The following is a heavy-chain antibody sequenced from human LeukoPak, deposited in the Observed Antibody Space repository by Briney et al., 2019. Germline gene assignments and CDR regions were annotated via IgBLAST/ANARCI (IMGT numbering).Heavy chain of an antibody. CDR2: ISGSGGST. J-gene: IGHJ1*01. CDR3: TKDSSGWDEYFQH. Sequence: GGSLRLSCAASGFTFSSYAMSWVRQAPGKGLEWVSAISGSGGSTYYADSVKGRFTISRDNSKNTLYLQMNSLRAEDTAVYYCTKDSSGWDEYFQHWGQGTLVTVSS. V-gene: IGHV3-23*01. D-gene: IGHD6-19*01. CDR1: GFTFSSYA.